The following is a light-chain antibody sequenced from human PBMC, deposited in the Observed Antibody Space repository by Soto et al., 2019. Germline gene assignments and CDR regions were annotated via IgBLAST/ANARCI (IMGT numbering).Light chain of an antibody. Sequence: DIVLTQSPGTLSLSPGERATLSCRASQSVSSSYLAWYQQKAGQAPRLLIYGSSSRATGIPDRFSGSGSGTDFTLTISRLEPEDFAVYYCQHYAHNSPITFGQGTRLEIK. J-gene: IGKJ5*01. CDR2: GSS. V-gene: IGKV3-20*01. CDR1: QSVSSSY. CDR3: QHYAHNSPIT.